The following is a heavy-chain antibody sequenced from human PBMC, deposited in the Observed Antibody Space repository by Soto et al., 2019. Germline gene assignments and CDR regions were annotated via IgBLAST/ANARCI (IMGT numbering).Heavy chain of an antibody. J-gene: IGHJ4*02. Sequence: QVQLVESGGGVVQPGRSLRLSCAASGFIFSGYGMHWVRQAPGKGLEWVAVIWYDGSNENYADSVKGRFTISRDNSKNTLYTQTNSLRADVTAVFYCTRRFSAGWYSDYWGQGTLVTVSS. CDR2: IWYDGSNE. D-gene: IGHD6-19*01. V-gene: IGHV3-33*01. CDR3: TRRFSAGWYSDY. CDR1: GFIFSGYG.